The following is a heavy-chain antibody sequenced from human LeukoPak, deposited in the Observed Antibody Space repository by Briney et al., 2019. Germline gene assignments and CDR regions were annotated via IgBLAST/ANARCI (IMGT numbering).Heavy chain of an antibody. Sequence: SETLSLTCTVSGGSISSYYWSWIRQPPGKGLEWIGYIYYSGSTNYNPSLKSRVTISEDTSKNQFSLKLSSVTAADTAVYYCARRGYSGYDHFYYFDYWGQGTLVTVSS. V-gene: IGHV4-59*01. J-gene: IGHJ4*02. CDR2: IYYSGST. CDR1: GGSISSYY. CDR3: ARRGYSGYDHFYYFDY. D-gene: IGHD5-12*01.